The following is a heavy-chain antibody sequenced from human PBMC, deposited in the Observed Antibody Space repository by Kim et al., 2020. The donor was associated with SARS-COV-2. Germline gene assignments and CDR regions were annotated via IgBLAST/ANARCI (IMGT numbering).Heavy chain of an antibody. V-gene: IGHV3-7*03. Sequence: GGSLRLSCAASGFTFSSYWMSWVRQAPGKGLEWVANIKQDGSEKYYVDSVKGRFTISRDNAKNSLYLQMNSLRAEDTAVYYCASNEYVWGSYWRPYYFDYWGQRTLVTVSS. J-gene: IGHJ4*02. CDR3: ASNEYVWGSYWRPYYFDY. D-gene: IGHD3-16*01. CDR2: IKQDGSEK. CDR1: GFTFSSYW.